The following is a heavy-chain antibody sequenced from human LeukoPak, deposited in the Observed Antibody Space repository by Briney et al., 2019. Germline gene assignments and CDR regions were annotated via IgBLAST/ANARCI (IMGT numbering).Heavy chain of an antibody. D-gene: IGHD2-2*02. V-gene: IGHV3-30*02. CDR1: GFTFSSYG. Sequence: GGSLRLSCAASGFTFSSYGMHWVRQAPGKGLEGVAFIRYDGSNKYYADSVKGRFTISRDNSKNTLYLQMNSLRAEDTAVYYCAREGGDIVVVPAAIGAFDIWGQGTMVTVSS. J-gene: IGHJ3*02. CDR2: IRYDGSNK. CDR3: AREGGDIVVVPAAIGAFDI.